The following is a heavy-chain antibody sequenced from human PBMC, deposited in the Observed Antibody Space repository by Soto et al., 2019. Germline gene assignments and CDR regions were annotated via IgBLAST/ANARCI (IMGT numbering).Heavy chain of an antibody. CDR3: ARRPDYGRGGSGYWPHGFDY. D-gene: IGHD2-15*01. CDR1: GASLSSYY. J-gene: IGHJ4*02. Sequence: PSETLSLTCTVSGASLSSYYWSWIRQPPGKGLEWIGYIYYSGTTNYNPSLKSRVTISVDTSKNQFSLNLNSVTAADTAVYYCARRPDYGRGGSGYWPHGFDYWGQGMLVTVPS. V-gene: IGHV4-59*01. CDR2: IYYSGTT.